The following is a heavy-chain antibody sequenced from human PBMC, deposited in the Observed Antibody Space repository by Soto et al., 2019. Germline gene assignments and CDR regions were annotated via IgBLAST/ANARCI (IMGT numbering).Heavy chain of an antibody. CDR1: GGTFSSYA. Sequence: GASVKVSCKASGGTFSSYAISWVRPAPGQGLEWMGGIIPIFGTANYAQKFQGRVTITADKSTSTAYMELSSLRSEDTAVYYCARGRRAGQQLVTLGGYYYYGMDVWGQGTTVTVSS. CDR2: IIPIFGTA. J-gene: IGHJ6*02. D-gene: IGHD6-13*01. V-gene: IGHV1-69*06. CDR3: ARGRRAGQQLVTLGGYYYYGMDV.